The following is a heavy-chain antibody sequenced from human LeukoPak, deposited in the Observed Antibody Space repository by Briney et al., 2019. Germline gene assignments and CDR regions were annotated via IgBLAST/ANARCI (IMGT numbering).Heavy chain of an antibody. CDR1: GLTFRNYA. V-gene: IGHV3-23*01. CDR3: AKGGHYSFFDY. CDR2: ISGDGTET. J-gene: IGHJ4*02. D-gene: IGHD2-15*01. Sequence: SGGSLRLSCAASGLTFRNYAMTWVRQAPGKGLEWVSTISGDGTETFFADSVKGRFTISRDNSKSTVSLQMNSLRVEDMAVYYCAKGGHYSFFDYWGQGTLVTVSS.